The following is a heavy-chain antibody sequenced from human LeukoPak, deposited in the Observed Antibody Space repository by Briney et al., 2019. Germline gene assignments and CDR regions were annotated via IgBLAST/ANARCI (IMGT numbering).Heavy chain of an antibody. CDR1: GFTFSSYA. Sequence: GGSLRLSCAASGFTFSSYAMNWVRQAPGKGLEWVANIKQDGSEKYYVGSVKGRFIISRDNAKNSLYLQMNSLRAEDTAVYYCARDHRGIYSPFDYWGQGTLVTVSS. CDR3: ARDHRGIYSPFDY. J-gene: IGHJ4*02. D-gene: IGHD2-21*01. CDR2: IKQDGSEK. V-gene: IGHV3-7*01.